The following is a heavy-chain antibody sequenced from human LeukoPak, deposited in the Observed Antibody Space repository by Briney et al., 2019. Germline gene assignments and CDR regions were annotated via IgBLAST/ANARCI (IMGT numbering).Heavy chain of an antibody. CDR2: ISGSGGST. V-gene: IGHV3-23*01. Sequence: GGSLRLSCAASGFTFSSYAMSWVPQAPGKGLEWVSAISGSGGSTYYTDSVKGRFTISRDNSKNTLYLQMNSLRAEDTAVYYCAKAVDTAMVRGAFDIWGEGTMVTVSS. CDR1: GFTFSSYA. J-gene: IGHJ3*02. D-gene: IGHD5-18*01. CDR3: AKAVDTAMVRGAFDI.